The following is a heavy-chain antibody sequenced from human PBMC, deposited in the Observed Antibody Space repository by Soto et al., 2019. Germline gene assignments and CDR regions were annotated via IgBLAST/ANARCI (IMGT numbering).Heavy chain of an antibody. CDR2: IYPGDSDT. D-gene: IGHD3-10*01. Sequence: SGESLKISCKGSGYSFTSYWIGWVRQMPGKGLEWMGIIYPGDSDTRYSPSFQGQVTISADKSISTAYLQWSSLKASDTAMYYCATRSYYARSYYYGMDVWGQGTTVTVSS. J-gene: IGHJ6*02. CDR1: GYSFTSYW. V-gene: IGHV5-51*01. CDR3: ATRSYYARSYYYGMDV.